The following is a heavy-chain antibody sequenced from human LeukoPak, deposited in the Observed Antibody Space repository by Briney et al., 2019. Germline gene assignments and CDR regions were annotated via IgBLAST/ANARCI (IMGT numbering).Heavy chain of an antibody. V-gene: IGHV3-53*01. J-gene: IGHJ4*02. D-gene: IGHD5-12*01. CDR1: GYSVSYNY. Sequence: GGSLRPSCGASGYSVSYNYMSWVRQVPGKGLEWASVIYANGRTYYADSVKGRFTISRDNSQNTVDLQMNSLRDEDTAMYYCSTTVPSVVATMITDYWGQGTLVTVSS. CDR2: IYANGRT. CDR3: STTVPSVVATMITDY.